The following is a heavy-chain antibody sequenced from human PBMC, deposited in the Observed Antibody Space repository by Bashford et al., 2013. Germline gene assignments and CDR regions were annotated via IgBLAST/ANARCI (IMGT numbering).Heavy chain of an antibody. J-gene: IGHJ4*02. CDR1: GFTFSSYA. Sequence: GSLRLSCAASGFTFSSYAMSWVRQAPGKGLEWVSAISGSGGSTYYADSVKGRFTISRDNSKNTLYLQMNSLRAEDTAVYYCAKEGDDYGDYVRRFYFDYWGQGTLVTVSS. CDR3: AKEGDDYGDYVRRFYFDY. V-gene: IGHV3-23*01. D-gene: IGHD4-17*01. CDR2: ISGSGGST.